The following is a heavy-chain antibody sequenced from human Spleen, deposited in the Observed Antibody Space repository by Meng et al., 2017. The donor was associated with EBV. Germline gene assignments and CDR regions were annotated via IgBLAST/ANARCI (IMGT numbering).Heavy chain of an antibody. Sequence: QVHLLQFGAEVKRPGASVKLSCKTSGYTFTSYAIHWVRQAPGQRLEWMGWIDTGNGNTIYSQKFHGRVSITKDTFASTAYMELSSLRSEDTAVYYCARKRGDSGNWFDPWGQGTLVTVSS. CDR2: IDTGNGNT. D-gene: IGHD3-10*01. CDR1: GYTFTSYA. J-gene: IGHJ5*02. CDR3: ARKRGDSGNWFDP. V-gene: IGHV1-3*04.